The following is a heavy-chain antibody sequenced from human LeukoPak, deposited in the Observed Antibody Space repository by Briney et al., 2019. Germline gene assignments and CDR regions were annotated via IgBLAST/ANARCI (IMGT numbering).Heavy chain of an antibody. CDR3: ARDPTITGTTTAAFDI. V-gene: IGHV3-23*01. Sequence: GGSLRLSCAASGFTFSNYAMSWVRQAPGKGLEWVSAISGSGGSTYYADSVKGRFTISRDNSKNTLYLQMNSLRAEDTAVYYCARDPTITGTTTAAFDIWGQGTMVTVSS. CDR2: ISGSGGST. J-gene: IGHJ3*02. CDR1: GFTFSNYA. D-gene: IGHD1-7*01.